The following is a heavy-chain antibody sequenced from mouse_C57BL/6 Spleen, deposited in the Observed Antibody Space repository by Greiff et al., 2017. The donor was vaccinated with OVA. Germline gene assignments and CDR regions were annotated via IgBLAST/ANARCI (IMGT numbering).Heavy chain of an antibody. Sequence: QVQLQQSGPELVKPGASVKISCKASGYAFSSSWMNWVKQRPGKGLEWIGRIYPGDGDTNYNGKFKGKATLTADKSSSTAYMQLSSLTSEDSAVYFCAREGGYYGSCLDYWGQGTTLTVSS. D-gene: IGHD1-1*01. CDR1: GYAFSSSW. CDR2: IYPGDGDT. J-gene: IGHJ2*01. V-gene: IGHV1-82*01. CDR3: AREGGYYGSCLDY.